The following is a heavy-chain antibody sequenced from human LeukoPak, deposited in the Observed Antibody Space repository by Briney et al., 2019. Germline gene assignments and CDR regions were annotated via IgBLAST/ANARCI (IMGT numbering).Heavy chain of an antibody. CDR1: GFNFRDYV. CDR3: AKDGDQYDSRGPFDY. D-gene: IGHD3-22*01. J-gene: IGHJ4*02. CDR2: IRHNGSNE. Sequence: PGGSLRLSCAASGFNFRDYVMQWVRQAPGKGLEWVAFIRHNGSNEYYADSVKGRFTISRDNSKNTVYVQMNSLRAEDTAMYYCAKDGDQYDSRGPFDYWGQGSLVTVSS. V-gene: IGHV3-30*02.